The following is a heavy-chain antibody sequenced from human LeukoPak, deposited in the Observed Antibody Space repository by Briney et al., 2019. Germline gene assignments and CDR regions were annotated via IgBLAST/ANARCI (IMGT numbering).Heavy chain of an antibody. J-gene: IGHJ3*02. CDR1: GGSISSYY. D-gene: IGHD7-27*01. CDR2: IYYSGST. CDR3: ARDLGASWGDAFDI. V-gene: IGHV4-59*12. Sequence: SETLSLTCTVSGGSISSYYWSWIRQPPGKGLEWIGYIYYSGSTNYNPSLKSRVTISVDTSKNQFSLKLSSVTAADTAVYYCARDLGASWGDAFDIWGQGTMVTVSS.